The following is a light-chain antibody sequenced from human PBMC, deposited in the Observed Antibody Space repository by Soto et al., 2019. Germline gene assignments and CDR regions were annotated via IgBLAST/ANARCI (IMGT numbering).Light chain of an antibody. CDR1: QSVSTW. CDR2: DAS. Sequence: DIQMTQSPSTLSASLGDRVTITWRASQSVSTWLAWHQQKKGKAPKVLIYDASSLASGVPSRFSGSGYGTEFNLTINSLQTDDFATYYCQQYNSFSETFGQGTKVDIK. J-gene: IGKJ1*01. CDR3: QQYNSFSET. V-gene: IGKV1-5*01.